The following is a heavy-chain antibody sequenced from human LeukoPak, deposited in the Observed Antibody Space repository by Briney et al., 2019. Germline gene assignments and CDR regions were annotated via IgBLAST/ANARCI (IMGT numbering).Heavy chain of an antibody. D-gene: IGHD1-26*01. Sequence: GASVKVSCKASGHTFTGYYMHWVRQAPGQGLEWMGWINPNSGGTNYAQKFQGRVTMTRDTYISTAYMELSRLRSDDTAVYYCASRGVGAAYYFDYWGQGTLVTVSS. V-gene: IGHV1-2*02. CDR2: INPNSGGT. CDR3: ASRGVGAAYYFDY. J-gene: IGHJ4*02. CDR1: GHTFTGYY.